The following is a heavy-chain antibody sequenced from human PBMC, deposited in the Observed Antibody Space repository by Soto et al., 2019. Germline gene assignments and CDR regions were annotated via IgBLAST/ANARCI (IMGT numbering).Heavy chain of an antibody. J-gene: IGHJ4*02. CDR2: ISAYNGNT. V-gene: IGHV1-18*01. CDR1: GYTFTSYC. Sequence: ASVKLSCKASGYTFTSYCINWVRQAPGQGLEWMGWISAYNGNTKYAQKVQGRVTMTTDTSTSTAYMELRSLRSDDTAIYYCARGQNSGWFPPFGSWGQGTLVTVSS. D-gene: IGHD6-19*01. CDR3: ARGQNSGWFPPFGS.